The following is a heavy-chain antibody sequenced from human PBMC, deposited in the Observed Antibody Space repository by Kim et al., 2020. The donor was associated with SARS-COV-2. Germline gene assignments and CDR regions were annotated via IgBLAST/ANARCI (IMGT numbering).Heavy chain of an antibody. Sequence: SVKVSCKASGGTFSSYAISWVRQAPGQGLEWMGGIIPIFGTANYAQKFQGRVTITADESTSTAYMELSSLRSEDTAVYYCARDSPRGYDSSGYYYVLRNWFDPWGQGTLVTVSS. D-gene: IGHD3-22*01. CDR2: IIPIFGTA. CDR1: GGTFSSYA. CDR3: ARDSPRGYDSSGYYYVLRNWFDP. J-gene: IGHJ5*02. V-gene: IGHV1-69*13.